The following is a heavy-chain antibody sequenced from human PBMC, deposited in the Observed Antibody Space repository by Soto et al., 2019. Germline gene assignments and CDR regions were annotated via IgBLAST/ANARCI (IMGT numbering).Heavy chain of an antibody. CDR1: GGTFSSYT. J-gene: IGHJ4*02. CDR3: ASTAGCNNEY. CDR2: IIPIRRIA. D-gene: IGHD5-18*01. Sequence: QVQLVQSGAEVKKPGSSVKVSCTASGGTFSSYTISWVRQAPGQGLEWMGRIIPIRRIANYAKKFQGSVTITADKSTSTAYEALSSLRSEDTAVYYCASTAGCNNEYGGQGALVSVSS. V-gene: IGHV1-69*02.